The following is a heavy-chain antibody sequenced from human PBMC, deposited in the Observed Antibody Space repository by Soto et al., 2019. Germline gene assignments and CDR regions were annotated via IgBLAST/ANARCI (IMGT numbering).Heavy chain of an antibody. D-gene: IGHD1-26*01. CDR1: GYTFSSYY. J-gene: IGHJ4*02. V-gene: IGHV1-46*01. Sequence: ASVKVSCKASGYTFSSYYIHWVRQAPGQGLEWMGVINPSGDSTSYAQKFQGRVTITRDTSTSTLFMELSSLRSEDTAVYFCARDWEFGYWGQGSLVTVSS. CDR3: ARDWEFGY. CDR2: INPSGDST.